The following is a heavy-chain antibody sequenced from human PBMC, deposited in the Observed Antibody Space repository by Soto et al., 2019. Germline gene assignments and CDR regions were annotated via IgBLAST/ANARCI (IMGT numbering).Heavy chain of an antibody. Sequence: PGGSLRHSCAASGFTFSSYGMHWVRQAPGKGLEWVAVISYDGSNKYYADSVKGRFTISRDNSKNTLYLQMNSLRAEDTAVYYCAILSPLWPLWGQGTLVTVSS. D-gene: IGHD3-10*01. J-gene: IGHJ4*02. CDR1: GFTFSSYG. CDR2: ISYDGSNK. CDR3: AILSPLWPL. V-gene: IGHV3-30*03.